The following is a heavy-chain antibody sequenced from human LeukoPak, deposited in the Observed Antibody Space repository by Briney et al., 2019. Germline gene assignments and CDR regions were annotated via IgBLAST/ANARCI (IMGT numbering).Heavy chain of an antibody. CDR2: ISYDGGNK. V-gene: IGHV3-30-3*01. CDR1: GFTFSSFP. J-gene: IGHJ4*02. D-gene: IGHD2-15*01. CDR3: AKNRGSSCYSALDC. Sequence: PGGSLRLSCAASGFTFSSFPMHWVRQAPGKGLEWVAVISYDGGNKYYADSVKGRFTISRDNSKNTLYLQMNSLRAEDTAIYYCAKNRGSSCYSALDCWGQGTLVTVSS.